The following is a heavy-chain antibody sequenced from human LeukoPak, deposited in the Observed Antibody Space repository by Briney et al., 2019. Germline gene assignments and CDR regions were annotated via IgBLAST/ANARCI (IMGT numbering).Heavy chain of an antibody. CDR2: IRYDGINK. Sequence: GGSLRLSCAASGSTFSSYGMHWVRQAPGKGLEWVAFIRYDGINKYYADSVKGRFTISRDNSKNTLYLQMNSLRAEGTAVYYCASAIQGNWGQGTLVTVSS. CDR1: GSTFSSYG. J-gene: IGHJ4*02. V-gene: IGHV3-30*02. CDR3: ASAIQGN.